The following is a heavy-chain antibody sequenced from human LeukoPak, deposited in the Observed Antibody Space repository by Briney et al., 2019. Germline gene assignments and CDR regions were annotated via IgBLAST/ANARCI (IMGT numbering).Heavy chain of an antibody. CDR3: TRYSGWSFDF. CDR1: GFIFNTYA. Sequence: PGGSLRLSCGASGFIFNTYAMSWVRRAPGKGLEWVSATIGSGYNTYYADSVKGRFTISRDNSRSTLYLQINRLRAEDTAVYYCTRYSGWSFDFWGQGTLVTVSS. D-gene: IGHD6-19*01. CDR2: TIGSGYNT. J-gene: IGHJ4*02. V-gene: IGHV3-23*01.